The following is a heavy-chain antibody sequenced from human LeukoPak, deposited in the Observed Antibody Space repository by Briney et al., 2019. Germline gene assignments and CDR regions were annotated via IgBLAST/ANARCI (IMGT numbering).Heavy chain of an antibody. D-gene: IGHD5-12*01. CDR1: GFTFSNYA. V-gene: IGHV3-30*04. J-gene: IGHJ6*02. Sequence: PGGSLRLSCAASGFTFSNYAMHWVRQAPGKGLEWVAVISYDGSNKYYADSVKGRFTISRDNSKNTLYLQMNSLRAEDTAVYYCAKNSGYDSGYYYYGMDVWGQGTTVTVSS. CDR3: AKNSGYDSGYYYYGMDV. CDR2: ISYDGSNK.